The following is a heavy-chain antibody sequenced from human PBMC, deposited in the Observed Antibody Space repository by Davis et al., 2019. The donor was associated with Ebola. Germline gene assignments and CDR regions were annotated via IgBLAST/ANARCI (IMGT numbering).Heavy chain of an antibody. CDR2: ISAYNGNT. V-gene: IGHV1-18*01. CDR3: AREAVVTIFGVVRYNWFDP. CDR1: GYTFTSSG. J-gene: IGHJ5*02. D-gene: IGHD3-3*01. Sequence: ASVKVSCKASGYTFTSSGISWVRQAPGQGLEWMGWISAYNGNTNYAQKLQDRVTMTTDTSTSTAYMELRSLRSDDTAVYYCAREAVVTIFGVVRYNWFDPWGQGTLVTVSS.